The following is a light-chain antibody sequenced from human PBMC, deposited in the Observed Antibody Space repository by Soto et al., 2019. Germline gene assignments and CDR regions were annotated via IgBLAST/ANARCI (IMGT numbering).Light chain of an antibody. CDR3: SSCAVCSNLV. V-gene: IGLV2-8*01. J-gene: IGLJ2*01. CDR1: SSDVGNYNY. Sequence: QSALTQPPSASGSPGQSVTISCTGTSSDVGNYNYVSWYQQHPDKAPKLMIYEVNKRPSGVPDRFSGSKSGTTASLTVSGLEAEDEAYYYSSSCAVCSNLVFGGGTKLTAL. CDR2: EVN.